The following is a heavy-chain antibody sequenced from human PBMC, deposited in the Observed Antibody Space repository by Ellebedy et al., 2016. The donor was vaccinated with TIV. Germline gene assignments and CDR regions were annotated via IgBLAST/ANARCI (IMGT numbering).Heavy chain of an antibody. V-gene: IGHV4-59*08. CDR2: VSYSGST. Sequence: MPSETLSLTCTVSGGSISSYYWSWIRQPPGKGLEWIGYVSYSGSTNYNPSLKSRVTISVDTSKNQFSLKLSSVTAADTAVYYCARSSRGFKYSPGGDYWGQGTLVTVSS. J-gene: IGHJ4*02. D-gene: IGHD6-6*01. CDR3: ARSSRGFKYSPGGDY. CDR1: GGSISSYY.